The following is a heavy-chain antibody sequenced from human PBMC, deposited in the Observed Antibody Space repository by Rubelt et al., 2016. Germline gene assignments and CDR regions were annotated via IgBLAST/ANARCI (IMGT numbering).Heavy chain of an antibody. Sequence: QVQLQQWGAGLLKPSETLSLTCAVYGGSFSGYYWSWIRQPPGKGLEWIGEINHSGSTNYNPSLKSCVSISVDTSKNQFSLKLGSVTAADTAVYYCARIRLLWFGELLSRGDAFDIWGQGTMVTVSS. V-gene: IGHV4-34*01. J-gene: IGHJ3*02. D-gene: IGHD3-10*01. CDR2: INHSGST. CDR1: GGSFSGYY. CDR3: ARIRLLWFGELLSRGDAFDI.